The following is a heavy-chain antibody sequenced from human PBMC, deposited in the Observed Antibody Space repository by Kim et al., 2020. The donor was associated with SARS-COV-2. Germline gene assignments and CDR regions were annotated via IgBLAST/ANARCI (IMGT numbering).Heavy chain of an antibody. CDR2: IYYSGST. V-gene: IGHV4-31*03. CDR3: ARGRKYNRGVIKGPEYFQH. D-gene: IGHD3-10*01. CDR1: GGSISSGGYY. Sequence: SETLSLTCTVSGGSISSGGYYWSWIRQHPGKGLEWIGYIYYSGSTYYNPSLKSRVTISVDTSKNQFSLKLSSVTAADTAVYYCARGRKYNRGVIKGPEYFQHWGQGTLVTVSS. J-gene: IGHJ1*01.